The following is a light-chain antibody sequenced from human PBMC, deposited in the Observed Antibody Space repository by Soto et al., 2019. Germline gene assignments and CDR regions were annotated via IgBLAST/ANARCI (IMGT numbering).Light chain of an antibody. Sequence: EKIMTQSPDTLSVTLCDRATLSCRASQSLRSSLAWYQQKPGQAPRLLIYDASTRATGIPARFSGSGSGTDFTLTISGLQSEDFAVYYCQQYNNWPQTFGQGTKVDIK. CDR1: QSLRSS. J-gene: IGKJ1*01. V-gene: IGKV3-15*01. CDR3: QQYNNWPQT. CDR2: DAS.